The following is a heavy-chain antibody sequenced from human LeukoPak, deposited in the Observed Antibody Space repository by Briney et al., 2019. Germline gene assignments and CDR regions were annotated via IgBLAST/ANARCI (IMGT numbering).Heavy chain of an antibody. V-gene: IGHV3-30*02. Sequence: PGGSLRLSCAASGFTFSSYGMHWVRQAPGKGLEWVAFIRYDGSNKNYADSVKGRFTISRDNSKNTLYLQMNSLRAEDTAVYYCAKPYIAAALQVWGQGTLVTVSS. CDR1: GFTFSSYG. CDR2: IRYDGSNK. D-gene: IGHD6-13*01. CDR3: AKPYIAAALQV. J-gene: IGHJ4*02.